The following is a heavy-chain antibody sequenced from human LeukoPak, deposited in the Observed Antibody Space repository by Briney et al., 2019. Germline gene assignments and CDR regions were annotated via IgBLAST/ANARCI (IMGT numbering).Heavy chain of an antibody. CDR2: ISYDGSNK. D-gene: IGHD3-22*01. CDR1: GFTFSSYA. J-gene: IGHJ4*02. Sequence: QAGGSLRLSCAASGFTFSSYAMHWVRQAPGKGLEWVAVISYDGSNKYYADSVKGRFTISRDNSKNTLYLQMNSLRAEDTAVYYCAKNSSSGYYYFDYWGQGILVTVSS. V-gene: IGHV3-30-3*02. CDR3: AKNSSSGYYYFDY.